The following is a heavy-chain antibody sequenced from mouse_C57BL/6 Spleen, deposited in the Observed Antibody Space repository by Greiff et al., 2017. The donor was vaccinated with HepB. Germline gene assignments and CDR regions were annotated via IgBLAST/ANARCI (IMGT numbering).Heavy chain of an antibody. V-gene: IGHV1-72*01. D-gene: IGHD2-2*01. CDR2: IDPNSGGT. Sequence: QVQLQQPGAELVKPGASVKLSCKASGYTFTSYWMHWVKQGPGRGLEWIGRIDPNSGGTKYNEKFKSKATLTVDKPSSTAYMQLSSLTSEDSAVYYCARDSTTVVSYWYFDVWGTGTTVTVSS. CDR1: GYTFTSYW. CDR3: ARDSTTVVSYWYFDV. J-gene: IGHJ1*03.